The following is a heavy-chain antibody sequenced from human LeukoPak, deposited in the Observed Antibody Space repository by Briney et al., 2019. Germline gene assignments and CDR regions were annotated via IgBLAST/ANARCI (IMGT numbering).Heavy chain of an antibody. D-gene: IGHD1-26*01. CDR2: IYYSGST. V-gene: IGHV4-59*01. J-gene: IGHJ4*02. CDR3: ARDSGSYYGSL. Sequence: SETLSLTCTVSGGSISSYYRSWIRQPPGKGLEWIGYIYYSGSTNYNPSLKSRVTISVDTSKNQFSLKLSSVTAADTAVYYCARDSGSYYGSLWGQGTLVTVSS. CDR1: GGSISSYY.